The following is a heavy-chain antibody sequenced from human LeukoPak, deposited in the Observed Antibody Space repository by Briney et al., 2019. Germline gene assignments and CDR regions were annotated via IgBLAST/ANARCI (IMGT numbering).Heavy chain of an antibody. V-gene: IGHV3-21*01. Sequence: GRSLRLSCAASGFTFSSFGMHWVRQAPGKGLEWVSSISSSSSYIYYADSVKGRFTISRDNAKNSLYLQMNSLRAEDTAVYYCARAVYGFDAFDIWGQGTMVTVSS. CDR3: ARAVYGFDAFDI. D-gene: IGHD4-17*01. CDR2: ISSSSSYI. CDR1: GFTFSSFG. J-gene: IGHJ3*02.